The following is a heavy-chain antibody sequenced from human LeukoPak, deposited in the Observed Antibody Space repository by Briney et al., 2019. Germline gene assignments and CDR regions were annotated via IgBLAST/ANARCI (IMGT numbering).Heavy chain of an antibody. J-gene: IGHJ5*02. Sequence: PSQTLSLTCTVSGGSISNGSYYWTWIRQPAGKGLEWIGRAHASGSTNYNPSLKSRVTISVDTSKNQFSLKLSSVTAADTAVYYCARHRRIAAAGRSWFDPWGQGTLVTVSS. D-gene: IGHD6-13*01. CDR1: GGSISNGSYY. V-gene: IGHV4-61*02. CDR2: AHASGST. CDR3: ARHRRIAAAGRSWFDP.